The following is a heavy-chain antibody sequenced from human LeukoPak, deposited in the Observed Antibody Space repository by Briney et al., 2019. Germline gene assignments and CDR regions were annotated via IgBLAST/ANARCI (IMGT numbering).Heavy chain of an antibody. CDR3: TRGSIAYYYMDV. Sequence: SETLSLTCTVSGGSISSYYWSSIRQPPEKGLEWIGYIYYSGSTNYNPSLKSRVTISVDTSKNQFSLKLSSVTAADTAVYYCTRGSIAYYYMDVWGKGTTVTISS. D-gene: IGHD3-22*01. V-gene: IGHV4-59*01. CDR2: IYYSGST. CDR1: GGSISSYY. J-gene: IGHJ6*03.